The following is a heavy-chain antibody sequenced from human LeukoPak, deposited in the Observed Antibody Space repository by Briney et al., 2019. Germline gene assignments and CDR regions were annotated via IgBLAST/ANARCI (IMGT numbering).Heavy chain of an antibody. CDR1: GYTFTSYD. Sequence: ASVKVSCKASGYTFTSYDINWVRQATGQGLEWMGWMNPNSGNTGYAQKFQGRVTITRNTSISTAYMELSSLRSEDTAVYYCARVSNVGATVHDAFDIWGQGTMVTVSS. CDR2: MNPNSGNT. CDR3: ARVSNVGATVHDAFDI. V-gene: IGHV1-8*03. J-gene: IGHJ3*02. D-gene: IGHD1-26*01.